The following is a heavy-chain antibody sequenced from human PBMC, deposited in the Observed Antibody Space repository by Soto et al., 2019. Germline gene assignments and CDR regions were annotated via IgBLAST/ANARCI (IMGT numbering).Heavy chain of an antibody. Sequence: PRESLKISCKRSGYSFTNYWLSWVRQMPGTGLERMGRIDPSDSYTKHSPSFQGHVTISADKSISTAYLQWSSLKASDTAMYYCARQYCRSTSCYIGWFDPWGQGTLVTVSS. V-gene: IGHV5-10-1*01. CDR3: ARQYCRSTSCYIGWFDP. J-gene: IGHJ5*02. CDR2: IDPSDSYT. CDR1: GYSFTNYW. D-gene: IGHD2-2*02.